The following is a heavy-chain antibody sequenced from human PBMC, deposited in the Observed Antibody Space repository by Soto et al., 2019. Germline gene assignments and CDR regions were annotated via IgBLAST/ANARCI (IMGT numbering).Heavy chain of an antibody. D-gene: IGHD3-9*01. Sequence: GSLRLSCEASAFTFSNYWMHWVCQAPGKGLVWVSRMNSDGSIISYLDSVRGRFAISRDNAKNTLYLQMNSLRAEDTAVYYCATKIDYSDGMDNWTQGTRVPVSS. CDR2: MNSDGSII. CDR3: ATKIDYSDGMDN. CDR1: AFTFSNYW. J-gene: IGHJ6*02. V-gene: IGHV3-74*01.